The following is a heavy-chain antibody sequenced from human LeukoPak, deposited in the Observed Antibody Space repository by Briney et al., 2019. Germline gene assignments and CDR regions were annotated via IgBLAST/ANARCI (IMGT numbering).Heavy chain of an antibody. Sequence: GGSLRLSCAASGFTFSSYSMNWVRQAPGKGLEWVSYISSSSSTIYYADSVKGRFTISRDNAKNSLYLQMNSLRAEDTAVYYCARESVYYYGSGQLQMTYYGMDVWGQGTLVTVSS. CDR1: GFTFSSYS. J-gene: IGHJ6*02. V-gene: IGHV3-48*04. CDR2: ISSSSSTI. D-gene: IGHD3-10*01. CDR3: ARESVYYYGSGQLQMTYYGMDV.